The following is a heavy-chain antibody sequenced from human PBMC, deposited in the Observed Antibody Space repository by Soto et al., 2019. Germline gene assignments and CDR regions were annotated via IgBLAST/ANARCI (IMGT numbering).Heavy chain of an antibody. J-gene: IGHJ4*02. V-gene: IGHV3-9*01. D-gene: IGHD1-1*01. CDR1: GFTFDDYA. Sequence: LRLSCAASGFTFDDYAMHWVRQAPGKGLEWVSGISWNSGSIGYADSVKGRFTISRDNAKNSLYLQMNSLRAEDTALYYCARDGHWNDLDYWGQGTLVTVSS. CDR2: ISWNSGSI. CDR3: ARDGHWNDLDY.